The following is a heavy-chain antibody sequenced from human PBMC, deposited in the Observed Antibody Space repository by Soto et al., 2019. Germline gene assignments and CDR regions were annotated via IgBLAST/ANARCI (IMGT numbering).Heavy chain of an antibody. J-gene: IGHJ3*02. CDR2: IYYSGST. D-gene: IGHD2-15*01. Sequence: PSETLSLTCTVSGGSISSYYWSWIRQPPGKGLVWIGYIYYSGSTNYNPSLKSRVTISVDTSKNQFSLKLSSVTAADTAVYYCARDCSGCSFARQWCKTDAFDIWGQGTMVTVSS. CDR1: GGSISSYY. CDR3: ARDCSGCSFARQWCKTDAFDI. V-gene: IGHV4-59*01.